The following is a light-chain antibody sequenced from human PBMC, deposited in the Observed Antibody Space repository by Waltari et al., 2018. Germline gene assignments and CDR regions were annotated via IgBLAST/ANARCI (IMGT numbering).Light chain of an antibody. J-gene: IGLJ3*02. CDR3: AAWDDSLNGWV. CDR2: SND. CDR1: YSNIGSNI. Sequence: QSALTQPPSASGPPGQRFTLACSASYSNIGSNIVHWYQQFPGTAPKLLIYSNDQRPSGVPDRVSGSKSGTSASLAISGLQSEDEADYYCAAWDDSLNGWVFGGGTKLTVL. V-gene: IGLV1-44*01.